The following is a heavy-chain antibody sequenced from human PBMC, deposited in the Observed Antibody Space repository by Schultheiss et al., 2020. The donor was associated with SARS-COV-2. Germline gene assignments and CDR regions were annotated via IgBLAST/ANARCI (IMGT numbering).Heavy chain of an antibody. Sequence: GGSLRLSCSASGFTFSSYAMHWVRQAPGKGLEWVGFIRSKAYGGTTEYAASVKGRFTISRDDSKSIAYLQMNSLKTEDTAVYYCTTPSPGHYWGQGTLVTVSS. V-gene: IGHV3-49*04. CDR1: GFTFSSYA. J-gene: IGHJ4*02. CDR2: IRSKAYGGTT. CDR3: TTPSPGHY.